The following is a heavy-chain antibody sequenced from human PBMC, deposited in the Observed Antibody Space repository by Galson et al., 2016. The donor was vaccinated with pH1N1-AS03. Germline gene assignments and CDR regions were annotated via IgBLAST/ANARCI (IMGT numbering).Heavy chain of an antibody. D-gene: IGHD6-13*01. J-gene: IGHJ3*02. CDR1: GFIFTHYS. V-gene: IGHV3-30-3*01. CDR2: MSYEGTTT. Sequence: LRLSCAASGFIFTHYSMHWVRQAPGKGLEWVAVMSYEGTTTYYADSVKGRFTISRDNSKNTLYLQMNSLRTEDTALYYCAREEGGFGSNWLQTDAFDIWGQGTMGTVSS. CDR3: AREEGGFGSNWLQTDAFDI.